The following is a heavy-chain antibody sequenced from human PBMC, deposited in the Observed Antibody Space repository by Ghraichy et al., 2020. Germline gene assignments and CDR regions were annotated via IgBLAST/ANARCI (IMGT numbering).Heavy chain of an antibody. CDR2: IWYDGSNK. CDR1: GFTFSSYG. CDR3: ARDFFQRWLVFAFDI. J-gene: IGHJ3*02. D-gene: IGHD6-19*01. Sequence: GGSLRLSCAASGFTFSSYGMHWVRQAPGKGLEWVAVIWYDGSNKYYADSVKGRFTISRDNSKNTLYLQMNSLRAEDTAVYYCARDFFQRWLVFAFDIWGQGTMVTVSS. V-gene: IGHV3-33*01.